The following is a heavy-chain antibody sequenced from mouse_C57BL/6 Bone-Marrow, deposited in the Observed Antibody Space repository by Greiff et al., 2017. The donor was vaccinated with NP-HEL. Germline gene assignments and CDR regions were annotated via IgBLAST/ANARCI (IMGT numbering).Heavy chain of an antibody. CDR1: GFNIKDDY. CDR3: TTCGYYLDY. J-gene: IGHJ2*01. D-gene: IGHD1-1*02. CDR2: IDPENGDT. V-gene: IGHV14-4*01. Sequence: EVQLQQSGAELVRPGASVKLSCTASGFNIKDDYMHWVKQRPEQGLEWIGWIDPENGDTEYASKFQGKATITADTSSNTAYLQLSSLTSEDTAVYYCTTCGYYLDYWGQGTTLTVSS.